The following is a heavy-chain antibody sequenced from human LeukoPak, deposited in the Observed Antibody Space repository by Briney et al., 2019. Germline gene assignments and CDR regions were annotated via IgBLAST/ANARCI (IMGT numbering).Heavy chain of an antibody. J-gene: IGHJ4*02. Sequence: ASVKVSCKASGYTFTGYYMHWVRQAPGQGLEWMGWINPNSGGTNYAQKFQGRVTMTRDTSISTAYMELSRLRSDDTAVYYCARDLGYCSGGSCEPLDCWGQGTLVTVSS. CDR1: GYTFTGYY. V-gene: IGHV1-2*02. CDR3: ARDLGYCSGGSCEPLDC. CDR2: INPNSGGT. D-gene: IGHD2-15*01.